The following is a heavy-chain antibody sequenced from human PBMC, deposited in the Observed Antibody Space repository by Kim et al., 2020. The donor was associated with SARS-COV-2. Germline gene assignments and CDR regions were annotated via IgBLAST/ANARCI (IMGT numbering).Heavy chain of an antibody. CDR1: GFTFRSYG. D-gene: IGHD2-2*01. CDR3: ARDNSPPNQRLSPYNLDY. Sequence: GGSLRLSCAASGFTFRSYGMHWVRQAPGKGLEWVALIWYDGSDEKYADSVKGRFSISRDNSKNTLSLQMNSLRVEDTAIYYCARDNSPPNQRLSPYNLDYWGQGTLVAVSS. J-gene: IGHJ4*02. CDR2: IWYDGSDE. V-gene: IGHV3-33*01.